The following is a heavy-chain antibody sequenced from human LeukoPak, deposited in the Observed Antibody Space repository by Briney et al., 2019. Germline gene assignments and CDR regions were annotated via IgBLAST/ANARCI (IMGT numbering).Heavy chain of an antibody. CDR1: GFXFTNYA. D-gene: IGHD6-19*01. CDR2: ISGNTGST. Sequence: GGSLRLSCAASGFXFTNYAISWVRQTPGKGLEWVSGISGNTGSTHYADSVKGRFTISRDDSKNTLYLQMNSLRAEDTAVYYCAKAYNSGWYYFDYWGQGTLVTVSS. J-gene: IGHJ4*02. CDR3: AKAYNSGWYYFDY. V-gene: IGHV3-23*01.